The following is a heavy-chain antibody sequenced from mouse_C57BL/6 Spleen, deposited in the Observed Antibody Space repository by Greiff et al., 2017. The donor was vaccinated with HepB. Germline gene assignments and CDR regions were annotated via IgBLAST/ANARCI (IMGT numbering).Heavy chain of an antibody. CDR3: ARSGITTVVDY. V-gene: IGHV1-64*01. D-gene: IGHD1-1*01. CDR2: IHPNSGST. Sequence: VQLQQPGAELVKPGASVKLSCKASGYTFTSYWMHWVKQRPGQGLEWIGMIHPNSGSTNYNEKFKSKATLTVDKSSSTAYMKLSSLTSEDSAVYYCARSGITTVVDYWGQGTTLTVSS. J-gene: IGHJ2*01. CDR1: GYTFTSYW.